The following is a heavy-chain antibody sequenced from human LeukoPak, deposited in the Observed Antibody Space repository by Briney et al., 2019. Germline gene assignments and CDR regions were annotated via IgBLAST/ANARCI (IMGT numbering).Heavy chain of an antibody. Sequence: PSETLSLTCTVSGASISSSSYYWGWIRQPPGKGLEWIGNIYYSGSTYYNPSLKSRVTISIDTSKNQFSLKLSSVTAADTAVYYCARSRSWEPRGIYWGQGTLVTVSS. D-gene: IGHD1-26*01. J-gene: IGHJ4*02. V-gene: IGHV4-39*07. CDR1: GASISSSSYY. CDR3: ARSRSWEPRGIY. CDR2: IYYSGST.